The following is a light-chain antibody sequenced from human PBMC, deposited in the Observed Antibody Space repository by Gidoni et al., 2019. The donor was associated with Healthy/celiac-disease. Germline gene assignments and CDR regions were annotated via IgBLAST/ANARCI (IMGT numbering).Light chain of an antibody. CDR3: QQLNSYPLYT. Sequence: DIQLTQSPSFLSASVGDRVTITCRASQGISSYLDWYQQKPGKAPKLLIYAASTLQSGGPSRFSGSGAGTEFTLTISSLQPEDFATYYCQQLNSYPLYTFGQXTKLEIK. CDR1: QGISSY. V-gene: IGKV1-9*01. J-gene: IGKJ2*01. CDR2: AAS.